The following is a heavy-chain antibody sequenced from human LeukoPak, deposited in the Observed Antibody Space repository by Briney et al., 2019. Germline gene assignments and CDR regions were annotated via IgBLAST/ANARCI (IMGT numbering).Heavy chain of an antibody. D-gene: IGHD3-22*01. V-gene: IGHV4-59*01. CDR2: NYYSGST. CDR3: ARDRRYYDSSGTVYFDAMDV. CDR1: SGCIRSDT. Sequence: PSQTLCLSCTVSSGCIRSDTWGSVRPTPRRGLERVVGNYYSGSTNYNPSLKSRVTISVDTSKNQFSLKLSSVTAADTAVYYCARDRRYYDSSGTVYFDAMDVWGQGTTVTVSS. J-gene: IGHJ6*02.